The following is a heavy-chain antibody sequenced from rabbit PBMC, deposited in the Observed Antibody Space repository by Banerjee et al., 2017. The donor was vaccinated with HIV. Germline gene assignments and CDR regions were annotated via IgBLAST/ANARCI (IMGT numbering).Heavy chain of an antibody. CDR2: INPVFGST. D-gene: IGHD1-1*01. CDR3: ARHAASSGYNL. CDR1: GFDFSSYW. Sequence: QSLEESGGDLVKPGASLTLTCTASGFDFSSYWMSWVRQAPGKGLEWIGYINPVFGSTYYASWAKGRFTNSKTSSTTVTLRLTSLTAADTATYFCARHAASSGYNLWGPGTLVTVS. J-gene: IGHJ4*01. V-gene: IGHV1S40*01.